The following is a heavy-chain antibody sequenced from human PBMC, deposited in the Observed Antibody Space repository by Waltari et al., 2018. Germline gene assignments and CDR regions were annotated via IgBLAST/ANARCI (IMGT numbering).Heavy chain of an antibody. CDR3: AKSKWFGEFDPV. Sequence: QVQLVESGGGVVQPGRSLRLSCAASGFTFSSYGMHWVRQAPGKGLEWVAVIWYDGSNKYYADSVKGRFTISRDNSKNTLYLQMNSLRAEDTAVYYCAKSKWFGEFDPVWGQGTLVTVSS. J-gene: IGHJ4*02. D-gene: IGHD3-10*01. V-gene: IGHV3-33*06. CDR1: GFTFSSYG. CDR2: IWYDGSNK.